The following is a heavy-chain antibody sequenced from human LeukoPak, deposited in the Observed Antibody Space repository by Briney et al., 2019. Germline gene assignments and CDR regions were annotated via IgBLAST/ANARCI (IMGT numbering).Heavy chain of an antibody. CDR2: ISASGGTT. J-gene: IGHJ4*02. CDR1: GFTFSSYG. Sequence: GGSLRLSCAASGFTFSSYGMTWVRQAPGKGLEWVSGISASGGTTYYADSVKGRFTISRDNSENTLYLQMNSLRAEDTAIYYCAKDSGSGRPRCFDYWGQGTLVTVSS. D-gene: IGHD3-10*01. V-gene: IGHV3-23*01. CDR3: AKDSGSGRPRCFDY.